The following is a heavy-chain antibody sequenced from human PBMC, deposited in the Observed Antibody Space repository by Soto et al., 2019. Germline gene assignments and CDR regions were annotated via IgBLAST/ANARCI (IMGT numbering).Heavy chain of an antibody. J-gene: IGHJ6*02. CDR1: GFTFSSYG. D-gene: IGHD6-13*01. V-gene: IGHV3-33*01. CDR3: ARESIAAAPTPYYYGMDV. CDR2: IWYDGSNK. Sequence: GGSLRLSCAASGFTFSSYGMHWVRQAPGKGLERVAVIWYDGSNKYYADSVKGRFTISRDNSKNTLYLQMNSLRAEDTAVYYCARESIAAAPTPYYYGMDVWGQGTTVTVSS.